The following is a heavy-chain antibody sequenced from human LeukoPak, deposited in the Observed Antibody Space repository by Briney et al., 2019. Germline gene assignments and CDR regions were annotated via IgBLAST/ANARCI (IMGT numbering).Heavy chain of an antibody. J-gene: IGHJ5*02. CDR1: GFTFSSFG. Sequence: GGSLRLSCAASGFTFSSFGMHWVRQAPGKGLEWVAVISYDGSNKYYADSVKGRFTISRDNSKNTLYLQMNSLRAEDTAVYYCAKAPWIQLPFLFDPWGQGTLVTVSS. CDR3: AKAPWIQLPFLFDP. D-gene: IGHD5-18*01. CDR2: ISYDGSNK. V-gene: IGHV3-30*18.